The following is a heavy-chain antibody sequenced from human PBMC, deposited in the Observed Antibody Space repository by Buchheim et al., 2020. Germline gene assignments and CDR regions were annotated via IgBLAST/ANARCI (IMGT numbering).Heavy chain of an antibody. Sequence: QVQLQESGPGLVKPSQTLSLTCTVSGGSISSGGYYWSWIRQLPGKGLEWIGYIYYSGSTYYNPSLKSRVTMSVDTPKNQFSLKLSSVTAADTAVYYCARNSYCGADCYSGLTTEFDYWGQGT. J-gene: IGHJ4*02. CDR1: GGSISSGGYY. V-gene: IGHV4-31*03. CDR3: ARNSYCGADCYSGLTTEFDY. D-gene: IGHD2-21*02. CDR2: IYYSGST.